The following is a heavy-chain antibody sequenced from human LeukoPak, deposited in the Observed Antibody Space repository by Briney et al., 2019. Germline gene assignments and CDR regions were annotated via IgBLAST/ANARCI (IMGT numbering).Heavy chain of an antibody. CDR2: IYYSGST. J-gene: IGHJ3*02. V-gene: IGHV4-59*04. CDR3: ARRETHDAFDI. CDR1: GGSISSYY. Sequence: SETLSLTCTVSGGSISSYYWSWIRQPPGKGLEWIGYIYYSGSTYYNPSLKSRVTIFVDTSKNQFSLKLSSVTAADTAVYYCARRETHDAFDIWGQGTMVTVSS.